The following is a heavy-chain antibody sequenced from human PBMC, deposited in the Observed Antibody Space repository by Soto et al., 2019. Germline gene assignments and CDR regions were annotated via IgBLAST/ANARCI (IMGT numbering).Heavy chain of an antibody. CDR2: IGSDGRSA. V-gene: IGHV3-74*01. CDR3: XXDASNSVDS. J-gene: IGHJ4*02. Sequence: EVQLVESGGGLVQPGGSLRLSCAASGFTFSTYWMHWVRQVPGKGLVWVSRIGSDGRSANYADSVKGRFTVSRDNXXXXXXXXXXXXXXXXXXXXXXXXDASNSVDSWGQGTLVTVSS. CDR1: GFTFSTYW. D-gene: IGHD4-4*01.